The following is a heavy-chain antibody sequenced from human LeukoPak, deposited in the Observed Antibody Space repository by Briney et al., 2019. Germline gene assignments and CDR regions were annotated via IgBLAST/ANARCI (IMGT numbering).Heavy chain of an antibody. D-gene: IGHD1-14*01. J-gene: IGHJ5*02. CDR3: AKEASGVDLRS. CDR2: ISGDGGST. Sequence: GGSLRLSCAASGFTFCNYNMIWVRPAPGKGLEWVSLISGDGGSTYYADSVKGRFTISRDNSKNSLYLQMNSLRTEDTALYCCAKEASGVDLRSWGEGTLVTVSS. CDR1: GFTFCNYN. V-gene: IGHV3-43*02.